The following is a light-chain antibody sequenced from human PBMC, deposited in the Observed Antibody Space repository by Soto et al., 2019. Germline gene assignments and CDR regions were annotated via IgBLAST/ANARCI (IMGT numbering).Light chain of an antibody. CDR1: QSVSSN. J-gene: IGKJ5*01. CDR2: GAS. Sequence: EVVLTQSPATLSLSPGERATLSCRASQSVSSNLAWYQQRPGQAPRLLIHGASNRATGIPTRFSGSGSGTALTLTSSSLEDEDSAVCHCQQRSGWPSTFGQGTRLEIK. V-gene: IGKV3-11*01. CDR3: QQRSGWPST.